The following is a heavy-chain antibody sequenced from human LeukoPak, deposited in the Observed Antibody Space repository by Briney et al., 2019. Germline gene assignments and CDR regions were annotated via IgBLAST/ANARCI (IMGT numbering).Heavy chain of an antibody. D-gene: IGHD2-2*01. CDR3: ARDMPTMTTPRFWYFDL. J-gene: IGHJ2*01. Sequence: GGSLRLSCKTSGFTFGDYYMSWIRQAPGKGPEWLAFINPRSTSIQYADSVKGRFTISRDNTLNSVYLQMTNLRADDTATYFCARDMPTMTTPRFWYFDLWGRGTLVTVSS. CDR1: GFTFGDYY. V-gene: IGHV3-11*04. CDR2: INPRSTSI.